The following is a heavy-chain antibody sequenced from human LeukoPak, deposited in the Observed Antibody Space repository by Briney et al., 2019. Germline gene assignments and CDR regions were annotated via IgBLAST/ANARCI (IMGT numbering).Heavy chain of an antibody. CDR2: ISGSGGST. D-gene: IGHD3-10*01. CDR1: GFTFSSYA. CDR3: ARAELGGPIDY. J-gene: IGHJ4*02. Sequence: GGSLRLSCAASGFTFSSYAMSWVHQAPGKGLEWVSAISGSGGSTYYADSVKGRFTISRDNAKNSLYLQMNSLRAEDTALYYCARAELGGPIDYWGQGTLVTVSS. V-gene: IGHV3-23*01.